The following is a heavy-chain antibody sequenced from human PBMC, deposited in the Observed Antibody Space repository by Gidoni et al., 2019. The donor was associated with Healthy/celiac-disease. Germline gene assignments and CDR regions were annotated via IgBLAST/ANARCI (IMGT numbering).Heavy chain of an antibody. V-gene: IGHV4-39*01. CDR2: IYYSGST. Sequence: QLQLQESGPGLVKPSETLSLTCTVSGGSISSSSYYWGWIRQPPGKGLEWIGSIYYSGSTYYNPSLKSRVTISVDTSKNQFSLKLSSVTAADTAVYYCARQNYGYWFDPWGQGTLVTVSS. D-gene: IGHD4-17*01. CDR3: ARQNYGYWFDP. J-gene: IGHJ5*02. CDR1: GGSISSSSYY.